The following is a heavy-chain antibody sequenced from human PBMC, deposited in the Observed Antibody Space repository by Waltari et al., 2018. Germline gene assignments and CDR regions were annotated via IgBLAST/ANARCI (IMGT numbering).Heavy chain of an antibody. CDR3: AKKGTYYYDSSGEASDY. V-gene: IGHV3-30*02. Sequence: QVQLVESGGGVVQPGGSLRLSCAASGFTFSSYGMPWVRQAPGKGLEWVAFIRYDGSNKYYADSVKGRFTISRDNSKNTLYLQMNSLRAEDTAVYYCAKKGTYYYDSSGEASDYWGQGTLVTVSS. J-gene: IGHJ4*02. D-gene: IGHD3-22*01. CDR1: GFTFSSYG. CDR2: IRYDGSNK.